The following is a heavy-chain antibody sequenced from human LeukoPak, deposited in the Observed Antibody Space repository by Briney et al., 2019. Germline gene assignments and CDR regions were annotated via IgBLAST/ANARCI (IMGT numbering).Heavy chain of an antibody. D-gene: IGHD6-6*01. CDR1: GYTFTGYY. V-gene: IGHV1-2*02. CDR2: INPNSGGT. CDR3: PRVGYRSSSNYYGMDV. Sequence: ASVKVSCKASGYTFTGYYMHWVRQAPGQGLEWMGWINPNSGGTNYAQKFQGRVTMTRDTSISTAYMELSRLRSDATAVYYCPRVGYRSSSNYYGMDVWGQGNTVTVSS. J-gene: IGHJ6*02.